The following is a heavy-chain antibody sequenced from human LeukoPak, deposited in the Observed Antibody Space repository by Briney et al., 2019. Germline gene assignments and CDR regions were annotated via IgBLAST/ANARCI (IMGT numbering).Heavy chain of an antibody. D-gene: IGHD3-3*01. CDR3: ANSPNAYYDFWSGSIGNYMDV. CDR2: IIGSGGST. Sequence: GGSLRLSCAASGFTFSDYAMSWVRQAPGKGLEWVSGIIGSGGSTYYADSVKGRFTISRDNSKNTLYLQMNSLRAEDTAVYYCANSPNAYYDFWSGSIGNYMDVWGKGTTVTVSS. CDR1: GFTFSDYA. J-gene: IGHJ6*03. V-gene: IGHV3-23*01.